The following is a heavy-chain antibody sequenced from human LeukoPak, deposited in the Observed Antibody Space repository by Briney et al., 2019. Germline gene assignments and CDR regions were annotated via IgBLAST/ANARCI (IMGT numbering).Heavy chain of an antibody. CDR2: ISSDGSEK. J-gene: IGHJ6*03. CDR1: GFTFSSYP. CDR3: ARQGGSVRYHYNCMDL. V-gene: IGHV3-30*04. D-gene: IGHD6-25*01. Sequence: GGSLRLSCAASGFTFSSYPLHWVRQAPGKGLEWVALISSDGSEKYYGESVKGRITISRDISQNTLFLQMNRLRPEDTAVYFCARQGGSVRYHYNCMDLWGRGTTVVVSS.